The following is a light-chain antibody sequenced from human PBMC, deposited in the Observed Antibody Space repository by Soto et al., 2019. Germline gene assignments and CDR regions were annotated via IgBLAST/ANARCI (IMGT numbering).Light chain of an antibody. CDR2: DAS. CDR3: QQYKSNPIT. V-gene: IGKV1-5*01. CDR1: QSLTGW. J-gene: IGKJ5*01. Sequence: DIQMTQPPSTLSASVGDRVIITCRASQSLTGWLAWYQQKPGKAPKVLIYDASSLESGGPSRFSGSGFGTEFTLTLSRLQPDDFATYYCQQYKSNPITVGQGTRLHIK.